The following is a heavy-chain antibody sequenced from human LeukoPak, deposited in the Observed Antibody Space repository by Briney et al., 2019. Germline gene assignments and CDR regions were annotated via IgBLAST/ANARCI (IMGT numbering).Heavy chain of an antibody. Sequence: SETLSLTCTVSGGSISSSSYYWGWIRQPPGKGLEWIGSIYYSGSTYYNPSLKSRVTISVDTSKNQFSLKLSSVTAADTAVYYCARHENRNDGFDYWGQGTLVTVSS. D-gene: IGHD1-1*01. CDR1: GGSISSSSYY. CDR3: ARHENRNDGFDY. J-gene: IGHJ4*02. CDR2: IYYSGST. V-gene: IGHV4-39*01.